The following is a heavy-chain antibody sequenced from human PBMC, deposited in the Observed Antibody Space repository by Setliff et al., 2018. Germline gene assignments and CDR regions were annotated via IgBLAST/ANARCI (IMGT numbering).Heavy chain of an antibody. J-gene: IGHJ5*02. CDR3: ARDPRRSYADFVSNRFDP. Sequence: ASVKVSCKTSGYSFSNYGISWVRQAPGQGLEWLGWIGAHNSNTNYAEKFQGRLSMTTDTSKSTAYMELRSLRSDDTAVYFCARDPRRSYADFVSNRFDPWGQGTPVTVSS. CDR1: GYSFSNYG. D-gene: IGHD4-17*01. CDR2: IGAHNSNT. V-gene: IGHV1-18*01.